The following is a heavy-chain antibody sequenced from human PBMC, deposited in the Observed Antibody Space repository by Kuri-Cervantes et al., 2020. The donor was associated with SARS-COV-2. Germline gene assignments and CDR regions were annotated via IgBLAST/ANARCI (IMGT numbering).Heavy chain of an antibody. V-gene: IGHV3-74*01. J-gene: IGHJ5*02. CDR2: INSDGSST. CDR1: GFTFSSYW. Sequence: LSLTCAAFGFTFSSYWMHWVRQAPGKGLVWVSRINSDGSSTSYADSVKGRFTISRDNAKNTLYLQMNSLRAEDTAVYYCASLSNLEWLPPWGQGTLVTVSS. CDR3: ASLSNLEWLPP. D-gene: IGHD3-3*01.